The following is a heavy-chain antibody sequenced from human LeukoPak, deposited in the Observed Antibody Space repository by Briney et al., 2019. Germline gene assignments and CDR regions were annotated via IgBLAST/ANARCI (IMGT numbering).Heavy chain of an antibody. D-gene: IGHD3-16*01. Sequence: ASETLSLTCTVSGGSISSYYWSWIRQPAGKGLEWIGRFYADGSTHYNPSLKSRVTMPIDTSKNQFSLKLTFVTAADTAVYYCAREVWEADAFDIWGQGTVVTVSS. J-gene: IGHJ3*02. V-gene: IGHV4-4*07. CDR1: GGSISSYY. CDR2: FYADGST. CDR3: AREVWEADAFDI.